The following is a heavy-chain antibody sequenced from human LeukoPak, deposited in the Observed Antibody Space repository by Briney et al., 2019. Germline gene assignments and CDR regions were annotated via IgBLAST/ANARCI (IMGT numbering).Heavy chain of an antibody. J-gene: IGHJ4*02. D-gene: IGHD3-16*01. V-gene: IGHV3-30*04. Sequence: GRSLRLSCAASGFTFSSYAMHWVRQAPGKGLEWVAVISYDGSNKYYADSVKGRFTISRDNAKNSLYLQMNSLRAEDTAVYYCARERGTWGQGTLVTVSS. CDR3: ARERGT. CDR2: ISYDGSNK. CDR1: GFTFSSYA.